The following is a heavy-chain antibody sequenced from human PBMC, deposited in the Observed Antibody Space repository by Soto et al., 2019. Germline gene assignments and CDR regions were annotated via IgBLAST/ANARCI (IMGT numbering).Heavy chain of an antibody. CDR3: AKPSGLARTGSALDY. Sequence: LRLSCATSGFTFSNYAMSWVRQAPGKGLEWVSTISGNGGGIYYADSVKGRFTISRDNSKNTLILQMNSLRVDDTAVYYCAKPSGLARTGSALDYWSQGTLVTVSS. V-gene: IGHV3-23*01. J-gene: IGHJ4*02. CDR1: GFTFSNYA. D-gene: IGHD6-13*01. CDR2: ISGNGGGI.